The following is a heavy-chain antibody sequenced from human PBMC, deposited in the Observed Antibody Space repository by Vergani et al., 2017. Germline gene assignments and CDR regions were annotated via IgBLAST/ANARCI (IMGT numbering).Heavy chain of an antibody. J-gene: IGHJ4*02. D-gene: IGHD2-8*01. Sequence: QVQLVESGGGVVQPGRSLRLSCAASGFSFSSFGFHWVRQAPGKGLEWVSTINIGGRTSYADSVKGRLTLTRDDSKNTLHLQMNSLRAEDTAMYFCARGLWDCTHIRCSPPSYWGQGTQVTVSS. CDR1: GFSFSSFG. V-gene: IGHV3-NL1*01. CDR3: ARGLWDCTHIRCSPPSY. CDR2: INIGGRT.